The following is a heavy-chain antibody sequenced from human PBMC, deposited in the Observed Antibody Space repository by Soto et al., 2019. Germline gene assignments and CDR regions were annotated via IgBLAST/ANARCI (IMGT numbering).Heavy chain of an antibody. Sequence: SQTLSLTCVIPGDSVSSNSAAWNWIRLSPSRGLEWLARTYYRSRWYNDYAVSVRSRITVNPDTSKNQFSLQLTSVTPEDTAVYYCAFTTSPESYEMDTLCKETTLTISS. CDR3: AFTTSPESYEMDT. J-gene: IGHJ6*04. CDR2: TYYRSRWYN. CDR1: GDSVSSNSAA. V-gene: IGHV6-1*01. D-gene: IGHD3-22*01.